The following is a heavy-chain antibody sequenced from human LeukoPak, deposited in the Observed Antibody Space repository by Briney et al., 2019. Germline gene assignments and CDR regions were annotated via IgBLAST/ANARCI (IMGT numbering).Heavy chain of an antibody. V-gene: IGHV3-48*02. CDR3: ARRAYGDDSFDY. CDR1: GFTFRSYS. Sequence: PGGSLRLSCAASGFTFRSYSVNWVRQAPGKGLEWVSYITSGSSPIYYADSVKGRFTISRDNAKNSLYLQMNSLRDEDTAVYYCARRAYGDDSFDYWGQGTLVTVSS. D-gene: IGHD4-17*01. J-gene: IGHJ4*02. CDR2: ITSGSSPI.